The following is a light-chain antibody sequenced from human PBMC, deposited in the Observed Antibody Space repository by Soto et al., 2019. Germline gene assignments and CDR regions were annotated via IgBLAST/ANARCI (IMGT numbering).Light chain of an antibody. J-gene: IGLJ2*01. CDR3: ASYTTSSAFVV. V-gene: IGLV2-18*02. CDR1: SSDVGSYDR. CDR2: EVS. Sequence: QSALTQPPSVSASPGQSVTISCTGTSSDVGSYDRVSWYQQPPGTAPKLMIYEVSNRPSGVPDRFSGSKSGNTASLTISGLQAEDEADYFCASYTTSSAFVVFGGGTKRPS.